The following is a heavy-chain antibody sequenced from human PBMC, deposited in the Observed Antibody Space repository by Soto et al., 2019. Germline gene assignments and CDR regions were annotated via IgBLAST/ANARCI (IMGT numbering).Heavy chain of an antibody. J-gene: IGHJ6*02. Sequence: EVQLVESGGGLVQPGGSLRLSCAASGFTFSVYCMHWVRQAPGKGLVWVSRIDSDGSTTSYADSVKGRFTISRDNAKSTYYLQINRLRAEDTAVYYCETPGDSNYCPGVDVGGQGTTVTVSS. CDR2: IDSDGSTT. CDR1: GFTFSVYC. D-gene: IGHD4-4*01. CDR3: ETPGDSNYCPGVDV. V-gene: IGHV3-74*01.